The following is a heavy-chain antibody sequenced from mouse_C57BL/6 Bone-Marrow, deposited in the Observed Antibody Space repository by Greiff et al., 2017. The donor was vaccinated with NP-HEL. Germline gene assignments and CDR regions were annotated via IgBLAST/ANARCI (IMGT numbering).Heavy chain of an antibody. Sequence: QVQLQQPGAELVKPGASVKMSCKASGYTFTSYWITWVQQRPGQGLEWIGDIYPGSGSTNYNEKFKSKATLTVDTSSSTAYMQLSSLTSEDSAVYYCARKKDSSGSAWFAYWGQGTLVTVSA. CDR2: IYPGSGST. D-gene: IGHD3-2*02. J-gene: IGHJ3*01. CDR1: GYTFTSYW. CDR3: ARKKDSSGSAWFAY. V-gene: IGHV1-55*01.